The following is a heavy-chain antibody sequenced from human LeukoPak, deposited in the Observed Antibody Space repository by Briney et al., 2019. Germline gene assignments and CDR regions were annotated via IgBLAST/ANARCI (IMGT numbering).Heavy chain of an antibody. D-gene: IGHD3-22*01. CDR1: GGSISSGGYY. Sequence: SETLSLTCTVSGGSISSGGYYWNWIRQHPGKGLEWIGYIYYSGSTYYNPSLRSRLTISVDTSKNQLSLKLSSVTAADTAVYYCARDNRDDYYDSSGFFGAFDIWGQGTMVTVSS. J-gene: IGHJ3*02. V-gene: IGHV4-31*03. CDR2: IYYSGST. CDR3: ARDNRDDYYDSSGFFGAFDI.